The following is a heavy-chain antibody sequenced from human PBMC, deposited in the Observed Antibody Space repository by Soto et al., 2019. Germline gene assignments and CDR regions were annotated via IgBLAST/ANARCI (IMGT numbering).Heavy chain of an antibody. J-gene: IGHJ3*02. CDR3: ARRSTILHEDWTFEI. CDR2: IFYSGST. Sequence: SETLSLTCTVSGGSISNYYWSWIREPPGRGLEWIGHIFYSGSTNYNPALKSRVTISVDTSKSQFSLKLSSVTAADTAVYYCARRSTILHEDWTFEIWGQGTMV. CDR1: GGSISNYY. D-gene: IGHD3-9*01. V-gene: IGHV4-59*01.